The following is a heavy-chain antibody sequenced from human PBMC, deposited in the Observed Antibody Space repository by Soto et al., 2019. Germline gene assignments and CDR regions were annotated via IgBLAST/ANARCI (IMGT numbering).Heavy chain of an antibody. V-gene: IGHV4-59*01. CDR2: IYYSGST. CDR3: ASSGMAGFDY. CDR1: GGSISSYY. D-gene: IGHD6-25*01. J-gene: IGHJ4*02. Sequence: TSETLSLTCTVSGGSISSYYWSWIRQPPGKGLEWIGYIYYSGSTNYNPSLKSRVTISVDTSKNQFSLKLSSVTAADTAVYYCASSGMAGFDYWGQGTLVTVSS.